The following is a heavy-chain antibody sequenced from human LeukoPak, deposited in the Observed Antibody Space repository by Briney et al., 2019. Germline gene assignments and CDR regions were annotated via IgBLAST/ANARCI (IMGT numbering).Heavy chain of an antibody. CDR3: ARERGRGRDSPWFDY. CDR2: ISSSSGYK. CDR1: GFTFSSYS. J-gene: IGHJ4*02. Sequence: PGGSLRLSCAVSGFTFSSYSMTWVRQAPGKGLEWVSSISSSSGYKYYADSVKGRFTISRDNAKNSLYLQMDSLRAEDAAVYYCARERGRGRDSPWFDYWGQGTLVTVSS. D-gene: IGHD1-26*01. V-gene: IGHV3-21*01.